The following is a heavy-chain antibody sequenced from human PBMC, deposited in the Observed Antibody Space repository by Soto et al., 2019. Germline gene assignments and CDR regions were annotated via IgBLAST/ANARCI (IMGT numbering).Heavy chain of an antibody. V-gene: IGHV4-4*02. J-gene: IGHJ5*02. CDR1: GGSVNNDKW. Sequence: QVQLQESGPGLVKPSGTLSLTCAVSGGSVNNDKWWSWVRQPPGKGLEWIGEIHSSGITNYNPSLKSRASIFVDKFKNQFSVKLTSVTAADTAVYFCAAQWSAGYGAFDPWGQGTLVTVSS. D-gene: IGHD3-9*01. CDR3: AAQWSAGYGAFDP. CDR2: IHSSGIT.